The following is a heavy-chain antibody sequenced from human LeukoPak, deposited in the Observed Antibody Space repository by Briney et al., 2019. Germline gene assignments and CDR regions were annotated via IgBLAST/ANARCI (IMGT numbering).Heavy chain of an antibody. J-gene: IGHJ4*02. V-gene: IGHV4-4*07. CDR3: AREGLDIVTTIYYFDY. CDR2: MYSSGST. D-gene: IGHD5-12*01. CDR1: GGSISGYY. Sequence: PSETLSLTCTVSGGSISGYYWNWVRQPAGKGLEWIGRMYSSGSTYYNPSLKSRVTMSVDTSKNQFSLKLSSVTAADTAVYYCAREGLDIVTTIYYFDYWGQRILVTVSS.